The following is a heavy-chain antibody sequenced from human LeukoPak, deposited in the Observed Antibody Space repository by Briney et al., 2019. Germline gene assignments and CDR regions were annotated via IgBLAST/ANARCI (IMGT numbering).Heavy chain of an antibody. CDR2: IIPIFGTA. J-gene: IGHJ5*02. D-gene: IGHD3-3*01. CDR1: GGTFSSYG. Sequence: SVKVSCKASGGTFSSYGISWVRQAPGQGLEWMGGIIPIFGTANYAQKFQGRVTITADESTSTAYMELSSLRSEDTAVYYCARGNGVRFLEWLVWFDPWGQGTLVTVSS. V-gene: IGHV1-69*13. CDR3: ARGNGVRFLEWLVWFDP.